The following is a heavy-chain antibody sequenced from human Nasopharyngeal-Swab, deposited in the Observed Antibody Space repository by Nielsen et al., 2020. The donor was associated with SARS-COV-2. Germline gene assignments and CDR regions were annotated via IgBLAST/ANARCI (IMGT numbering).Heavy chain of an antibody. V-gene: IGHV3-64*01. Sequence: VRQAPGKGLEYVSAISSNGGSTYYANSVKGRFTISRDNSKNTLYLQMNSLRAEDTAVYYCAKLIEEGSGSYYALYYYYGMDVWGQGTTVTVSS. CDR2: ISSNGGST. D-gene: IGHD3-10*01. CDR3: AKLIEEGSGSYYALYYYYGMDV. J-gene: IGHJ6*02.